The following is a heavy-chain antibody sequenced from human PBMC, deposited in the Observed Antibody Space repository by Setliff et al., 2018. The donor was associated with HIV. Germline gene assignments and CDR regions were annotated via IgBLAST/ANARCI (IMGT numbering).Heavy chain of an antibody. CDR2: IRQDGSET. CDR3: ARVSSRLYDYV. V-gene: IGHV3-7*01. J-gene: IGHJ6*04. D-gene: IGHD3-16*01. CDR1: GFTFSSYW. Sequence: PGGSLRLSCTASGFTFSSYWMSWVRQAPGKGLEWVANIRQDGSETYYLDSVKGRFTISRDNAKKSLYLQVYSLRAEDTAVYCCARVSSRLYDYVWGKGTTVTVSS.